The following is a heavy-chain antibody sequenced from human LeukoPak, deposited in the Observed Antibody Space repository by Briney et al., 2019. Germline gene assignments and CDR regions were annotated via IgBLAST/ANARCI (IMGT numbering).Heavy chain of an antibody. Sequence: GGSLRLSCAASGFIVSSNYMSWVRQAPGKGLEWVSLIYSGGITYYADSVKGRFTISRDNSKNTLFFQMNSLRAEDTAVYYCARVDGSSGYYQPYFDYWGQGTLVTVSS. V-gene: IGHV3-66*01. J-gene: IGHJ4*02. CDR1: GFIVSSNY. CDR3: ARVDGSSGYYQPYFDY. CDR2: IYSGGIT. D-gene: IGHD3-22*01.